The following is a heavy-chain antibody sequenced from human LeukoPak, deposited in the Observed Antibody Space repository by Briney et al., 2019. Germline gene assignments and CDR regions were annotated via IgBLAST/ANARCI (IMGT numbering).Heavy chain of an antibody. D-gene: IGHD3-22*01. CDR3: ARTLYNYYDSSGYSYNWFGP. CDR1: GGSINTYSW. V-gene: IGHV2-26*01. Sequence: ETLSLTCTVSGGSINTYSWSWIREPPGKALEWLAHIFSNDEKSYSTSLKSRLTISKDTSKSQVVLTMTNVDPVDTATYYCARTLYNYYDSSGYSYNWFGPWGQGTLVTVSS. J-gene: IGHJ5*02. CDR2: IFSNDEK.